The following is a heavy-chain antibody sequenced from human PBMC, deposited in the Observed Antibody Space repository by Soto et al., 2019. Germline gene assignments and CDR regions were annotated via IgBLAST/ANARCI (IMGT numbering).Heavy chain of an antibody. V-gene: IGHV1-24*01. Sequence: ASVKVSCKVSGYTLTELSMHWVRQAPGKGLEWMGGFDPEDGETIYAQKFQGRVTMTEDTSTDTAYMELSRLRSEDTAVYYCATDQNGYWDYYYGMDVWGQGTTVTVSS. D-gene: IGHD2-15*01. CDR2: FDPEDGET. J-gene: IGHJ6*02. CDR1: GYTLTELS. CDR3: ATDQNGYWDYYYGMDV.